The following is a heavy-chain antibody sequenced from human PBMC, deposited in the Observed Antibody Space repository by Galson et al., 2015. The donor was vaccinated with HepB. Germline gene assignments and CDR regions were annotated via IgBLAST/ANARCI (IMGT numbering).Heavy chain of an antibody. J-gene: IGHJ6*02. Sequence: QSGAEVKKPGESLRISCKGSGYSFTSYWISWVRQMPGKGLEWMGRIDPSDSYTNYSPSFQGHVTISADKSISTAYLQWSSLRAEDTAVYYCARAPKVPAAMRGYYYYGMDVWGQGTTVTVSS. CDR1: GYSFTSYW. CDR2: IDPSDSYT. CDR3: ARAPKVPAAMRGYYYYGMDV. D-gene: IGHD2-2*01. V-gene: IGHV5-10-1*01.